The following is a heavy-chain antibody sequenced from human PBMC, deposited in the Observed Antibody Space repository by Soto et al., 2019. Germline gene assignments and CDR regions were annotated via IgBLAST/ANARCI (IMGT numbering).Heavy chain of an antibody. Sequence: SVKVSCKASVYSFTNFPINWVRQAPGQRLEWMGWINGGNGNTQYSQKFQGRVIISRDTSASTAYMELSSLRSEDTAVYYFARQSTITFDYWGLGTLVTGSS. CDR1: VYSFTNFP. CDR2: INGGNGNT. D-gene: IGHD1-20*01. CDR3: ARQSTITFDY. V-gene: IGHV1-3*01. J-gene: IGHJ4*02.